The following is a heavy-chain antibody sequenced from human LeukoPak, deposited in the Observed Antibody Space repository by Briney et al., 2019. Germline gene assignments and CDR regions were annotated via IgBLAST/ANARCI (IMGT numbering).Heavy chain of an antibody. D-gene: IGHD6-13*01. CDR1: GGSISSYY. J-gene: IGHJ6*03. Sequence: SETLSLTCTVSGGSISSYYWSWIRQPAGKGLEWIGRIYTSGSTNYNPSLKSRVTMSVDTSKNQFSLKLSSVTAADTAVYYCARDSPRIAAAGTDYYYYMDVWGKGTTVIVSS. CDR3: ARDSPRIAAAGTDYYYYMDV. CDR2: IYTSGST. V-gene: IGHV4-4*07.